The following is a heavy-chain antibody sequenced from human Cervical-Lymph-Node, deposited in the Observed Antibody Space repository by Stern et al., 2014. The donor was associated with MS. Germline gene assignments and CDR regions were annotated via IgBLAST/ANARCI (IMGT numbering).Heavy chain of an antibody. V-gene: IGHV1-8*01. D-gene: IGHD1-1*01. Sequence: QDQLVQSGAEVKKPGASVKVSCKASGYTFTSYDINWVRQATGQGLEWMGWMNPNSGNTGYAQKFQGRVTMTRNTSISTAYMELSSLRSEDTAVYYCARAWKGEAFYYYYGMDVWGQGTTVTVSS. CDR3: ARAWKGEAFYYYYGMDV. CDR1: GYTFTSYD. CDR2: MNPNSGNT. J-gene: IGHJ6*02.